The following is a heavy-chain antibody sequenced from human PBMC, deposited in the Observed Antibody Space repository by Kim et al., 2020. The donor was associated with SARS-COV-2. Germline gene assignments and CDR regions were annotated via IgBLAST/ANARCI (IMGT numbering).Heavy chain of an antibody. CDR3: AKDGGAAAAEGYFDY. J-gene: IGHJ4*02. CDR1: GFTFSSYA. Sequence: GGSLRLSCAASGFTFSSYAMSCVRQAPGKGLEWVSAISGSGGSTYYADSVKGRFTISRDNSKNTLYLQMNSLRAEDTAVYYCAKDGGAAAAEGYFDYWGQGTLVTVSS. CDR2: ISGSGGST. D-gene: IGHD6-25*01. V-gene: IGHV3-23*01.